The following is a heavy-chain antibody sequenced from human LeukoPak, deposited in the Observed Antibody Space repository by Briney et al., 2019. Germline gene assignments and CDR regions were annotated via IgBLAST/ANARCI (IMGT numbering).Heavy chain of an antibody. J-gene: IGHJ3*02. CDR3: ARGSLNDYLSIDM. CDR1: GYTFTGYY. CDR2: INPNSGAT. D-gene: IGHD5/OR15-5a*01. Sequence: ASVKVSCKPSGYTFTGYYIHWVRQAPGHGLEWMGWINPNSGATHYRQKFQGSLTMTRDTSINSAYMEVSRLRSDDTALYYCARGSLNDYLSIDMWGQGTMVTVSS. V-gene: IGHV1-2*02.